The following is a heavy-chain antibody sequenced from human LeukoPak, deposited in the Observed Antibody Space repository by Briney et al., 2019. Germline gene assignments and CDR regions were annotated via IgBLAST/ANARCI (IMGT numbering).Heavy chain of an antibody. D-gene: IGHD3-22*01. CDR2: IIPIFGTA. CDR3: ARAPHYYDSSGYYGEY. Sequence: GSSVKVSCKASGGTFSSYAISWVRQAPRQGLEWMGGIIPIFGTANYAQKFQGRVTITADESTSTAYMELSSLRSEDTAVYYCARAPHYYDSSGYYGEYWGLGTLVTVSS. CDR1: GGTFSSYA. V-gene: IGHV1-69*01. J-gene: IGHJ4*02.